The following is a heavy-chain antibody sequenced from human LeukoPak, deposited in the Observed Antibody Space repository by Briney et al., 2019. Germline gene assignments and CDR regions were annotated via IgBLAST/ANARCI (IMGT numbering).Heavy chain of an antibody. V-gene: IGHV4-31*03. CDR1: GGSISSGGYY. J-gene: IGHJ2*01. Sequence: PSETLSLTCTVSGGSISSGGYYWSWIRQHPGKGLEWIGYTHYSGSPYYNPSLKSRVTISIDTSKNQFSLKLSSVTAADTAVYYCARTAYARFFDLWGRGTLVTVSS. D-gene: IGHD2-21*01. CDR3: ARTAYARFFDL. CDR2: THYSGSP.